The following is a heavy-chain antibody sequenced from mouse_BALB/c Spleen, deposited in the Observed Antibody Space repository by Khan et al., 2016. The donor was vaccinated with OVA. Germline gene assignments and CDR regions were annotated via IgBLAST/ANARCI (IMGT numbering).Heavy chain of an antibody. V-gene: IGHV2-6-7*01. CDR1: GFSLTGYG. D-gene: IGHD2-10*01. J-gene: IGHJ4*01. CDR3: ARAYYANYRESIDY. Sequence: QVQLKQSGPGLVAPSQSLSITCTVSGFSLTGYGVNWVRQPPGKGLEWLGMIWGDGSTDYNSALKSRLSITKDNSKSQVFLKMNSLQTDDTARNYYARAYYANYRESIDYWGQGNSVTVSS. CDR2: IWGDGST.